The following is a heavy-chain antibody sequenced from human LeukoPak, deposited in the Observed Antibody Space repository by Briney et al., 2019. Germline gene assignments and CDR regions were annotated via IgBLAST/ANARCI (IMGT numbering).Heavy chain of an antibody. D-gene: IGHD3-22*01. CDR2: INPSGGST. V-gene: IGHV1-46*01. CDR1: GYTFTSYY. Sequence: GASVKVSCKASGYTFTSYYMHWVRQAPGQGLEWMGIINPSGGSTSYAQKFQGRVTMTRDTSTSTVYMELSSLRSEDTAVYYCARSKGSSGYYLAGIEKDYWGQGTLVTVSS. CDR3: ARSKGSSGYYLAGIEKDY. J-gene: IGHJ4*02.